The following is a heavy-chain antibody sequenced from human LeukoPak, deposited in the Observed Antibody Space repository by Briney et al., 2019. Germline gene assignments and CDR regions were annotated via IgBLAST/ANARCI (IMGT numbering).Heavy chain of an antibody. CDR1: GFTFSGYW. CDR2: MSSDSTRS. V-gene: IGHV3-74*01. D-gene: IGHD4-11*01. J-gene: IGHJ4*02. CDR3: AAGPSSNGHQLPY. Sequence: GGSLRLSCEASGFTFSGYWMHWVRHAPGKGLVWVSRMSSDSTRSSHADSVKGRFTISRDNAKKMVYLQMNSLRVEDSAVYYCAAGPSSNGHQLPYWGQGTLVTVSS.